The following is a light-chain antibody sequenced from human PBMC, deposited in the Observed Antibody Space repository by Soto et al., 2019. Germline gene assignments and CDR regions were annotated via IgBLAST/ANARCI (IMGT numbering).Light chain of an antibody. V-gene: IGKV1-12*01. CDR2: DAS. Sequence: DIQMTQSPSSVSASVGDTVTITCRASHYIDSGLAWYQQKPGKAPKLLIYDASRLRTGVPSTFSGSRSGTDFTLTITDLRPEDFATYYCQQAYTFPITFGQGTRLDIK. J-gene: IGKJ5*01. CDR1: HYIDSG. CDR3: QQAYTFPIT.